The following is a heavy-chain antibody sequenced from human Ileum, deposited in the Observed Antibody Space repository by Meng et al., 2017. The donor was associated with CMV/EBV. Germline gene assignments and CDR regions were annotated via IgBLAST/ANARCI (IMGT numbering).Heavy chain of an antibody. CDR1: GFTFSSYD. V-gene: IGHV3-30*19. Sequence: GGSLRLSCAASGFTFSSYDMHWVRQAPGKGLEWVAVITYDGSNEYYASSVKGRFTISRDNSKNSLHLQMNSLRAEDTAVYYCARDRSSGWYVRYFDSWGQGALVTVSS. J-gene: IGHJ4*02. CDR2: ITYDGSNE. D-gene: IGHD6-19*01. CDR3: ARDRSSGWYVRYFDS.